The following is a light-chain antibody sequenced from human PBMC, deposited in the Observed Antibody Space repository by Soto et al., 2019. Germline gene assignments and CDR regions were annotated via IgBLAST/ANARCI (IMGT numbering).Light chain of an antibody. CDR3: QSYDSRLSGYV. CDR1: SSNIGAGYD. V-gene: IGLV1-40*01. J-gene: IGLJ1*01. CDR2: GKS. Sequence: QSVLTRASSVSGAPGQRVTISCTGSSSNIGAGYDVHWYQQVPGTAPKLLIYGKSNRPSGVPDRFSGSKSGTSASLAITGLQAEDEADYYCQSYDSRLSGYVFGTGTKVTVL.